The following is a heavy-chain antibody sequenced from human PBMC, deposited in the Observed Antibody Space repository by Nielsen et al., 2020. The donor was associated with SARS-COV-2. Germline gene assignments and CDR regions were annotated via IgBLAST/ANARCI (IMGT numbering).Heavy chain of an antibody. J-gene: IGHJ4*02. V-gene: IGHV7-4-1*02. CDR3: ARDHSSGWSRKNYYFDY. D-gene: IGHD6-19*01. Sequence: ASVKVSCNASVYTFTSYSMNWVRQAPGQGLEWMGWINTNTGNPTYAQGFTGRFVFSLDTSVSTAYLQISSLKAEDTAVYYCARDHSSGWSRKNYYFDYWGQGTLVTVSS. CDR2: INTNTGNP. CDR1: VYTFTSYS.